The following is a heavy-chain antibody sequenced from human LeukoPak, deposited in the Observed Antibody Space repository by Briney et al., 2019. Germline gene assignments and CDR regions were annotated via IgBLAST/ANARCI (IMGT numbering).Heavy chain of an antibody. V-gene: IGHV3-7*03. CDR3: VRVEADSSGWWILNFDY. J-gene: IGHJ4*02. Sequence: GGSLRLSCAASGFTFTSYWMSWVRQAPGKGLEWVANIKQDGSEKYYVDSVKGRFIISRDNAKNSLYLQMNSLRAEDTAVYYCVRVEADSSGWWILNFDYWGQGTLVTVSS. CDR1: GFTFTSYW. CDR2: IKQDGSEK. D-gene: IGHD6-19*01.